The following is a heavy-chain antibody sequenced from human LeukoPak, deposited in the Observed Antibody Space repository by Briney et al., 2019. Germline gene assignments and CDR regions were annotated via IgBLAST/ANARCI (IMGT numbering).Heavy chain of an antibody. J-gene: IGHJ4*02. CDR3: ARGESSAKYIFDS. CDR1: NDSVTPLY. V-gene: IGHV4-59*02. CDR2: IFYSGTI. D-gene: IGHD5-18*01. Sequence: PSETLSLTCTVSNDSVTPLYWGWIRQPPGPGLGLNWFIFYSGTINFNPSLKSRVTLSVDTSKNQSSLRLNSVPAADTPVYYCARGESSAKYIFDSWGQETLVTVSS.